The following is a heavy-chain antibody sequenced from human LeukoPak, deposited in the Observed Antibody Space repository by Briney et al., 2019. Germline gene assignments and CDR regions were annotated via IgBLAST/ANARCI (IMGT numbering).Heavy chain of an antibody. D-gene: IGHD5-18*01. CDR2: ITGSSATI. Sequence: GGSLRLSCAASGFIFSHYSMNWVRQAPGKGLEWVSYITGSSATIYYADSVKGRFTISRDNAKNSLYLQMNSLRAEDTAVYYCVRGLRGRGYRYGYFDYWGQGTLVPVSS. J-gene: IGHJ4*02. CDR1: GFIFSHYS. CDR3: VRGLRGRGYRYGYFDY. V-gene: IGHV3-48*01.